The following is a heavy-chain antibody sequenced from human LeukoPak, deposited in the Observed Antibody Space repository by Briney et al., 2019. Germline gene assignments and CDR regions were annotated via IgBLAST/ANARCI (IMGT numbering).Heavy chain of an antibody. D-gene: IGHD3-10*01. CDR1: GGSISSSSYS. CDR3: ARLEEGGLWFGGGSLNWFDP. J-gene: IGHJ5*02. CDR2: IYYSGST. Sequence: KASQTLSLTCTVSGGSISSSSYSWGWIRQPPGKGLEWIGSIYYSGSTYYNPSLKSRVTISVDTSKNQFSLKLSSVTAADTAVYYCARLEEGGLWFGGGSLNWFDPWGQGTLVTVSS. V-gene: IGHV4-39*01.